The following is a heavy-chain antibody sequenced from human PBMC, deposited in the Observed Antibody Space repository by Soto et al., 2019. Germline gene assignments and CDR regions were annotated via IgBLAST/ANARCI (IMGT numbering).Heavy chain of an antibody. D-gene: IGHD5-12*01. CDR2: IIPIFGSV. J-gene: IGHJ5*02. CDR3: AKDGGKDGYFGNWFDP. Sequence: GASVKVSCKASGGTFSNYAITWVRQAPGQGLEWLGRIIPIFGSVTFAQKFQGRITLTADESTTTVYMELSSLRSDDTAVYYRAKDGGKDGYFGNWFDPWGQGTQVTVSS. CDR1: GGTFSNYA. V-gene: IGHV1-69*13.